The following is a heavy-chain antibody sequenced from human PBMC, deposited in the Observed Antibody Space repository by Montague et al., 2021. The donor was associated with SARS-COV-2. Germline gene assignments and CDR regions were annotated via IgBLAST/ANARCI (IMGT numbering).Heavy chain of an antibody. CDR3: ARVLYWLLFVPRYYGMDV. Sequence: SETLSLTCAVYGGSLSGYYWSWIRQPPGEGLEWIAEISLSGSTSYNPSLKSRVTISVDTSKNQFSLKLSSATAADTAVYYCARVLYWLLFVPRYYGMDVWGQGTTVTVSS. V-gene: IGHV4-34*01. D-gene: IGHD2-2*01. CDR2: ISLSGST. CDR1: GGSLSGYY. J-gene: IGHJ6*02.